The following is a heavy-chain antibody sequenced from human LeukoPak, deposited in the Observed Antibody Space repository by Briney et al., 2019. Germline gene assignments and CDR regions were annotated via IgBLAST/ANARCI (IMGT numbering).Heavy chain of an antibody. CDR2: IYHSGST. CDR3: ARHSSPYSAFDY. Sequence: SETLSLTCTVSGYSISSGYYWGWIRQPPGKGLEWIGSIYHSGSTYYNPSLKSRVTISVDTSKNQFSLKLSSVTAADTAVYYCARHSSPYSAFDYWGQGTLVTVSS. J-gene: IGHJ4*02. CDR1: GYSISSGYY. D-gene: IGHD2-21*01. V-gene: IGHV4-38-2*02.